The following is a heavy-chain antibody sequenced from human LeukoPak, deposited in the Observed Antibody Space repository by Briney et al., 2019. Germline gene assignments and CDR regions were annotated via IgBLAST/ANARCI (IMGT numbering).Heavy chain of an antibody. V-gene: IGHV4-39*07. CDR2: IYYSGST. D-gene: IGHD4-23*01. CDR1: GGSISSSSYY. Sequence: PSETLSLTCTVSGGSISSSSYYWGWIRQPPGKGLEWIGSIYYSGSTYYNPSLKSRVTISVDTSKNQFSLKLSSVTAADTAVYYCAREGLRTVVTPSFDYWGQGTLVTVSS. CDR3: AREGLRTVVTPSFDY. J-gene: IGHJ4*02.